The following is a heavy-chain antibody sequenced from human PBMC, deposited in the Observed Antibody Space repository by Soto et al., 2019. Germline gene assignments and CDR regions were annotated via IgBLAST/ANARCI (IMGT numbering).Heavy chain of an antibody. J-gene: IGHJ4*02. D-gene: IGHD3-10*01. CDR2: IKQDGSEK. V-gene: IGHV3-7*03. CDR3: ARDPSPYYYGSGSPPGY. CDR1: GFTFSSYW. Sequence: GGSLRLSCAASGFTFSSYWMSWVRQAPGKGLEWVANIKQDGSEKYYVDSVKGRFTISRDNAKNSLYLQMNSLRAEDTAVYYCARDPSPYYYGSGSPPGYWGQGTLVTVSS.